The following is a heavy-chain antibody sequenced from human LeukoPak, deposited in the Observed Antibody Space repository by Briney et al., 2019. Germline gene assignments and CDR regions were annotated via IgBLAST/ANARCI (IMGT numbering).Heavy chain of an antibody. Sequence: SETLSLTCTVSGGSISSYYWSWIRQPPGKGLEWIGYIYYSGSTNYNPSLKSRVTISVDTSKNQFSLKLSSVTAADTAVYYCARGYGGYSGYDWDPYNWFDPWGQGTLVTVSS. J-gene: IGHJ5*02. CDR3: ARGYGGYSGYDWDPYNWFDP. D-gene: IGHD5-12*01. V-gene: IGHV4-59*01. CDR1: GGSISSYY. CDR2: IYYSGST.